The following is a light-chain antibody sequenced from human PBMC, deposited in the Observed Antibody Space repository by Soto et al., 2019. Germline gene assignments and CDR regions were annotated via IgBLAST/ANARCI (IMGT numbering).Light chain of an antibody. CDR2: GAS. Sequence: DIPLTQSPSFLSASVGDRVTISCRASQGISDYLAWYQQKPGKAPKLLIYGASTLQSGVPSRFSGSASGTEFTLTISSLQAEDFATYFCQQFNAYPLTFGGGTKLEIK. CDR3: QQFNAYPLT. J-gene: IGKJ4*01. V-gene: IGKV1-9*01. CDR1: QGISDY.